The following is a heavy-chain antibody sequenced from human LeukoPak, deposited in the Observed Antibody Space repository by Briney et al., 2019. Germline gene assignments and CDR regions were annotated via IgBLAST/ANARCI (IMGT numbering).Heavy chain of an antibody. D-gene: IGHD3-3*01. V-gene: IGHV2-5*02. CDR2: IFWDDNQ. CDR3: AHRGMLFGVVITFDY. J-gene: IGHJ4*02. CDR1: GFSLSSNGVG. Sequence: VSGPTLVKPTQTLTLTCSFSGFSLSSNGVGVGWIRQPPGKALEWLAFIFWDDNQYYNPSLKTRLTITKDTSKNQVVLTMTNMDPVDTATYYCAHRGMLFGVVITFDYWSQGTLVTVSS.